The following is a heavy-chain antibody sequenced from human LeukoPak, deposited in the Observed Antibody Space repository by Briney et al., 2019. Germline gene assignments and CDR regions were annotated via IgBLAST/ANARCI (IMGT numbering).Heavy chain of an antibody. CDR1: GFTFTDYY. Sequence: GGSLRLSCAASGFTFTDYYLSWIRQAPGKGLEGVSYISISGSNTNYADSVKGRFTISRDNAKNSLYLQMNSLRAEDTAMYYCARSSVNWFDPWGQGTLVTVSS. CDR2: ISISGSNT. V-gene: IGHV3-11*03. J-gene: IGHJ5*02. D-gene: IGHD3-3*01. CDR3: ARSSVNWFDP.